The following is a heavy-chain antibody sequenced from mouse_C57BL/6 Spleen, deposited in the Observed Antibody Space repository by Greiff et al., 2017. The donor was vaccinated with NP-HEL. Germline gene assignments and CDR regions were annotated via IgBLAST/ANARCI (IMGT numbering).Heavy chain of an antibody. CDR1: GYTFTGYW. CDR2: ILPGSGST. V-gene: IGHV1-9*01. Sequence: QVQLQQSGAELMKPGASVKLSCKATGYTFTGYWIEWVKQRPGHGLEWIGEILPGSGSTNYNEKFKGKATFTADTSSNTAYMQLSSLTTEDSAIYYCARNGDYGNYDGWFAYWGQGTLVTVSA. J-gene: IGHJ3*01. CDR3: ARNGDYGNYDGWFAY. D-gene: IGHD2-1*01.